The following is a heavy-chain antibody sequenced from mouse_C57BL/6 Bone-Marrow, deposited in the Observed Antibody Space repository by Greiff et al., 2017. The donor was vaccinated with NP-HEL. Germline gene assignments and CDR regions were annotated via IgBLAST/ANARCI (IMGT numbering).Heavy chain of an antibody. CDR1: GYTFTSYW. Sequence: QVQLQQPGAELVMPGASVKLSCKASGYTFTSYWMHWVKQRPGQGLEWIGEIDPSDSYTNYNQKFKGKSTLTVDKSSSTAYMQLSSLTSEDSAVYYCARARYAMDDWGQGTSVTVSS. J-gene: IGHJ4*01. V-gene: IGHV1-69*01. CDR3: ARARYAMDD. CDR2: IDPSDSYT.